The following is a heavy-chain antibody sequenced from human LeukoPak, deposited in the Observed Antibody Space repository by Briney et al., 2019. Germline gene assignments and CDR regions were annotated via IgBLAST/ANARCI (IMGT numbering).Heavy chain of an antibody. Sequence: PSETLSLTCTVSGGSISSGSYYWSWIRQHPGKGLEWIGYIYYSGSTYYNPSLKSRVTISVDTSKNQFSLKLSSVTAADTAVYYCASTRGYYGRGFDPWGQGTLVTVSS. CDR3: ASTRGYYGRGFDP. D-gene: IGHD3-10*01. J-gene: IGHJ5*02. V-gene: IGHV4-31*03. CDR1: GGSISSGSYY. CDR2: IYYSGST.